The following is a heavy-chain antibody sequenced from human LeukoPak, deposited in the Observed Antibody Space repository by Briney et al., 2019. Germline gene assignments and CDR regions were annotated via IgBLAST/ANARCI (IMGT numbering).Heavy chain of an antibody. D-gene: IGHD3-16*01. Sequence: SETLSLTCAVSGASISSDHWNWTRQLPGKGLEWIGNVDYNGATKYNPSLQSRITTSLDTSNNQFSLTLTSVTAADTALYFCTRGYYEAFDYWGQGRLVTVSS. V-gene: IGHV4-59*01. CDR3: TRGYYEAFDY. J-gene: IGHJ4*02. CDR2: VDYNGAT. CDR1: GASISSDH.